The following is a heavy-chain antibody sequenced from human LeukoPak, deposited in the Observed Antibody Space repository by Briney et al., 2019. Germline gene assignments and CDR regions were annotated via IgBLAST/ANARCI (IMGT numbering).Heavy chain of an antibody. Sequence: ASVKVSCKASGYTFTTHEISWVRQATGQGLEWMGWMNPDSGNTGNAQKFQDRVTMTRNTSISIAYLELSNLRVDDTAVYYCARAGGSGLIDYWGQGTLVTVSS. CDR3: ARAGGSGLIDY. J-gene: IGHJ4*02. CDR1: GYTFTTHE. D-gene: IGHD6-19*01. V-gene: IGHV1-8*01. CDR2: MNPDSGNT.